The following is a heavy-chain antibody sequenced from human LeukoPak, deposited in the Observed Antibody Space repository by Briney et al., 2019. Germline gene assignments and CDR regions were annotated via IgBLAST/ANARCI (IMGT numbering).Heavy chain of an antibody. J-gene: IGHJ6*03. CDR2: IIPIFGTA. D-gene: IGHD5-12*01. Sequence: GASVKVSCKASGYTFTSYGISWVRQAPGQGLEWMGGIIPIFGTANYAQKFQGRVTITADESTSTAYMELSSLRSEDTAVYYCARDSEDIVATETKHYYYYYMDVWGKGTTVTVSS. CDR1: GYTFTSYG. V-gene: IGHV1-69*13. CDR3: ARDSEDIVATETKHYYYYYMDV.